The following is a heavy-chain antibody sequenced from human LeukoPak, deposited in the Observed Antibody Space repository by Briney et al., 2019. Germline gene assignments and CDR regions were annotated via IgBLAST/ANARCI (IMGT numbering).Heavy chain of an antibody. CDR1: GYTFGSDD. Sequence: RASVKVSCKASGYTFGSDDINWVRQATGQGLEWMGWINPNNGNLGYAQKFQGRVTITRNTPISTAYMKLSSLTSEDTAVYYCARDRVNYSDISGYDIWGRGTLVTVSS. J-gene: IGHJ4*02. CDR3: ARDRVNYSDISGYDI. CDR2: INPNNGNL. V-gene: IGHV1-8*03. D-gene: IGHD3-22*01.